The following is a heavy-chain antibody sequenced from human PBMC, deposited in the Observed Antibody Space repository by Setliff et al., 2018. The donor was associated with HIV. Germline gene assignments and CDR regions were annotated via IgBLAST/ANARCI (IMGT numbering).Heavy chain of an antibody. Sequence: SGPTLVNPTQTLTLTCTFSGFSLTTSGIRVTWVRQPPGKALEWLARIDWEDDKFYSTSLKTRLTISKDTSKNQVVLTMTNIDPVDTATYYCAHRRGGYNWNDADFDYWGQGTLVTVSS. CDR2: IDWEDDK. CDR3: AHRRGGYNWNDADFDY. V-gene: IGHV2-70*12. D-gene: IGHD1-20*01. CDR1: GFSLTTSGIR. J-gene: IGHJ4*02.